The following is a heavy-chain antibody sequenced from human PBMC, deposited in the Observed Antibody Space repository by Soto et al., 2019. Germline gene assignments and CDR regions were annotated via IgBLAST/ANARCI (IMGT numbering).Heavy chain of an antibody. J-gene: IGHJ6*02. V-gene: IGHV4-39*02. CDR2: VYNNGRT. CDR1: GGSISSTDYY. D-gene: IGHD3-22*01. Sequence: SETLSLTCTVSGGSISSTDYYWAWIRQPPGQGLEYIGSVYNNGRTHYNPSLKSRVTISVDTSTNQFSLKLNSVTAADTAVYYCARDWVKAWEVVSTTVCRHYGLDVCGQGTSVTVSS. CDR3: ARDWVKAWEVVSTTVCRHYGLDV.